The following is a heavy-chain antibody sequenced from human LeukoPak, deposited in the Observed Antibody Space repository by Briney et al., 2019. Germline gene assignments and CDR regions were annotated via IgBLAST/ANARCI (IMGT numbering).Heavy chain of an antibody. Sequence: PGGSLRLSCTVSGFTVSSNSMSWVRQAPGKGLEWVSFIYSDNTHYSDSVKGRFTISRDNSKNTLYLQMNSLRTEDTALYYCARGLMGGYPHFDYWGQGTLVTVSS. CDR3: ARGLMGGYPHFDY. CDR1: GFTVSSNS. V-gene: IGHV3-53*01. D-gene: IGHD3-22*01. J-gene: IGHJ4*02. CDR2: IYSDNT.